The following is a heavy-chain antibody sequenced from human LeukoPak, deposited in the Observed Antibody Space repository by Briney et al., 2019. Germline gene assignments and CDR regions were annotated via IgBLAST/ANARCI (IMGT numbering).Heavy chain of an antibody. J-gene: IGHJ4*02. CDR1: GGSISSSSYY. D-gene: IGHD3-22*01. CDR3: ARRNSGYYYAFDS. V-gene: IGHV4-39*01. Sequence: SETLSLTCTVSGGSISSSSYYWGWIRQPPGKGLDWIGSIYYSGSTYYNPSLKSRVTISVDTSKNQFSLKLSSVTAADTAVYYCARRNSGYYYAFDSWGQGTLVTASS. CDR2: IYYSGST.